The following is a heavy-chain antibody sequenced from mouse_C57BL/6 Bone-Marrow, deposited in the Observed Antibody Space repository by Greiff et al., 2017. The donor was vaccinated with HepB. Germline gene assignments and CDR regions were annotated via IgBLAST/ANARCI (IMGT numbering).Heavy chain of an antibody. CDR3: TPTVVARGYAMDY. D-gene: IGHD1-1*01. CDR1: GFNIKDDY. CDR2: IDPENGDT. J-gene: IGHJ4*01. V-gene: IGHV14-4*01. Sequence: VQLQQSGAELVRPGASVKLSCTASGFNIKDDYMHWVKQRPEQGLEWIGWIDPENGDTEYASKFQGKATIPADTSSNTAYLQLSSLTSEDTAVYYCTPTVVARGYAMDYWGQGTSVTVSS.